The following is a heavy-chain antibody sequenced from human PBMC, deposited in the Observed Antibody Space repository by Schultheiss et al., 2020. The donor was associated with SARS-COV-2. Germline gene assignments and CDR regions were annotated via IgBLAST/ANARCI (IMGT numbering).Heavy chain of an antibody. J-gene: IGHJ4*02. V-gene: IGHV3-74*01. D-gene: IGHD4-17*01. CDR3: ARGNGDQDY. CDR2: INSDGSST. CDR1: GSTLSGYW. Sequence: GGSLRLSCAASGSTLSGYWVHWVRQAPGKGLVWVSRINSDGSSTSYADSVKGRFTISRDNSKNTLYLQMNSLRAEDTAVYYCARGNGDQDYWGQGTLVTVSS.